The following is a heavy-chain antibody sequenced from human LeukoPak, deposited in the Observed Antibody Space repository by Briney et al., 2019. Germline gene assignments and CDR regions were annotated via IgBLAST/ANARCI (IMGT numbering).Heavy chain of an antibody. CDR3: ARGLPEGELPYYYYYYGMDV. Sequence: PSETLSLTCTVSGGSVSSGSYYWSWIRQPPGKGLEWIGYIYYSGSTYYNPSLKSRVTISVDTSKNQFSLKLSSVTAADTAVYYCARGLPEGELPYYYYYYGMDVWGQGTTVTVSS. D-gene: IGHD1-26*01. CDR1: GGSVSSGSYY. CDR2: IYYSGST. J-gene: IGHJ6*02. V-gene: IGHV4-61*01.